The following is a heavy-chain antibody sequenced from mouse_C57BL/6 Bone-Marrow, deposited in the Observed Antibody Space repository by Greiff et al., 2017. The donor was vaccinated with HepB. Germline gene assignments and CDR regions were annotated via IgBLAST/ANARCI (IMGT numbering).Heavy chain of an antibody. J-gene: IGHJ1*03. CDR3: AREYFDV. CDR1: GFTFSSYA. V-gene: IGHV5-4*01. CDR2: ISDGGSYT. Sequence: VQLVESGGGLVKPGGSLKLSCAASGFTFSSYAMSWVRQTPEKRLEWVATISDGGSYTYYPDNVKGRFTISRDNAKNNLYLQMSHLKSEDTAMYYCAREYFDVWGTGTTVTVSS.